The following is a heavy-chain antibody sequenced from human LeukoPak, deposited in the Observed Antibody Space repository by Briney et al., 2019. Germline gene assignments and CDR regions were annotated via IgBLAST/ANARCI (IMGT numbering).Heavy chain of an antibody. CDR2: ISYDENGK. J-gene: IGHJ4*02. CDR1: AFYFSGYS. D-gene: IGHD3-3*01. CDR3: ARGGSGYLRNYFDS. V-gene: IGHV3-30-3*01. Sequence: GGSLRLSCAASAFYFSGYSMNWVRRAPGQGLEWVGFISYDENGKFYSDSVRGRFSMSRDNSKNTLYPQMNSLRPDDTAVYYCARGGSGYLRNYFDSWGQGTLVTVSS.